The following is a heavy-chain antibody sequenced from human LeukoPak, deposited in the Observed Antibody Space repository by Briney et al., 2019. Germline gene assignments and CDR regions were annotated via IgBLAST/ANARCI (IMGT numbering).Heavy chain of an antibody. Sequence: SQTLSLTCTVSGDSISSSYWTWIRQPPGKGLEWIGYIYYSGTTDYNPSLRSRVTISVDTPKNQFSLKLTSVTAADTAVYYCARDFAVTTAYYYGVDVWGQGITVTVSS. V-gene: IGHV4-59*01. CDR1: GDSISSSY. J-gene: IGHJ6*02. D-gene: IGHD4-17*01. CDR2: IYYSGTT. CDR3: ARDFAVTTAYYYGVDV.